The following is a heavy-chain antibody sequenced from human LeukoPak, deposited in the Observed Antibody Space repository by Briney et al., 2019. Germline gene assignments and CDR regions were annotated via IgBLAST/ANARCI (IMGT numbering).Heavy chain of an antibody. J-gene: IGHJ3*02. V-gene: IGHV4-61*01. Sequence: SETLSLTCTVSGGSVSSVTYYWSWLRQPPGKGLEWIGYVYNSGSTNYNPSLESRVTISVDTSKNKFSLKLTSVTAADTAVYFCASRAKLYSGSGSPGDAFEIWGQGTMVTVSS. CDR1: GGSVSSVTYY. CDR3: ASRAKLYSGSGSPGDAFEI. CDR2: VYNSGST. D-gene: IGHD3-10*01.